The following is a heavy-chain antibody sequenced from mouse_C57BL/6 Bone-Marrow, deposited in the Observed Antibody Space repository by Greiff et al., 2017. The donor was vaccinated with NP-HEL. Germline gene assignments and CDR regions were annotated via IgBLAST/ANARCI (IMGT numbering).Heavy chain of an antibody. J-gene: IGHJ1*03. V-gene: IGHV1-50*01. CDR3: ARCGDYYGSSYDWYFDV. D-gene: IGHD1-1*01. Sequence: QVQLQQPGAELVKPGASVKLSCKASGYTFTSYWMQWVKQRPGQGLEWIGEIDPSDSYTNYNQKFKGKATLTVDTSSSTAYMQLSSLTSEDSAVYYCARCGDYYGSSYDWYFDVWGTGTTVTVSS. CDR1: GYTFTSYW. CDR2: IDPSDSYT.